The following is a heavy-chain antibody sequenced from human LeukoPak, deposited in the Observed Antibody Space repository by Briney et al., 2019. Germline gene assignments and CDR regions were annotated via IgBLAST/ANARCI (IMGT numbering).Heavy chain of an antibody. CDR3: ATTLTYYYDSSGHPEGNYYYYYGMDV. J-gene: IGHJ6*02. D-gene: IGHD3-22*01. CDR2: FDPEDGET. CDR1: GYTLTELS. Sequence: ASVKVSCKVSGYTLTELSMHWVRQAPGKGREWRGGFDPEDGETICAQKFQGRVTMTEDTSTDTAYMELSSLRSEDTAVYYCATTLTYYYDSSGHPEGNYYYYYGMDVWGQGTTVTVSS. V-gene: IGHV1-24*01.